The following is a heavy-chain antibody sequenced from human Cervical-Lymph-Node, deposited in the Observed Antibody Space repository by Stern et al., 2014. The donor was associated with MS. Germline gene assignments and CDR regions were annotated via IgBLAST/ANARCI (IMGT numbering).Heavy chain of an antibody. V-gene: IGHV1-69*01. CDR1: GGTFNNYG. J-gene: IGHJ6*02. CDR3: AKDEDFGLAHGMDV. Sequence: QLVQSGAEVKKPGSSVKVSCKASGGTFNNYGLSWVRQAPGQGLEWMGGIIPIFGTANYAQKFQGRVTITADESTTTTYMELSSLRAEDTAVYYCAKDEDFGLAHGMDVWGQGTTVTVSS. CDR2: IIPIFGTA. D-gene: IGHD3-10*01.